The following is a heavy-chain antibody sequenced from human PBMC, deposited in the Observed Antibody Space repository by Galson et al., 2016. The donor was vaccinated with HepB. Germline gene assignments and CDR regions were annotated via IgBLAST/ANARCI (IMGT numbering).Heavy chain of an antibody. Sequence: SLRLSCAASGFIFSSYGMHWVRQAPGKGLEWVALIWYDGSNKYYADSVKGRFTISRDNSKNTLYLQMNSLRAEDTAVYYCARDGLYYYGSGSYWGQGTLVTVSS. CDR3: ARDGLYYYGSGSY. CDR2: IWYDGSNK. V-gene: IGHV3-33*01. D-gene: IGHD3-10*01. J-gene: IGHJ4*02. CDR1: GFIFSSYG.